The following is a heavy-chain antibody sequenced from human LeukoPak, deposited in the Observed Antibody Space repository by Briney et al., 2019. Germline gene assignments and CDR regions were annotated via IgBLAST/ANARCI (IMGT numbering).Heavy chain of an antibody. J-gene: IGHJ3*02. CDR2: INPNSGGT. CDR1: GYTFTSYG. D-gene: IGHD3-22*01. V-gene: IGHV1-2*02. Sequence: ASVKVSCKASGYTFTSYGISWVRQAPGQGLEWMGWINPNSGGTNYAQKFQGRVTMTRDTSISTAYMELSRLRSDDTAAYYCARAGYYDSSGYYSAFDIWGQGTMVTVSS. CDR3: ARAGYYDSSGYYSAFDI.